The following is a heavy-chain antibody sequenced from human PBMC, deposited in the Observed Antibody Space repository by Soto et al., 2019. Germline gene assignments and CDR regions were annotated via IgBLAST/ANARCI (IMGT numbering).Heavy chain of an antibody. J-gene: IGHJ5*02. Sequence: PSETLSLTCTVSGGSISSYYWSWIRQPPGKGLEWIGYIYYSGSTNYNPSLKSRVTISVDTSKNQLSLKLSSVTAADTAVYYCARAGIAARPGNWFDPWGQGTLVTVSS. CDR1: GGSISSYY. V-gene: IGHV4-59*01. CDR2: IYYSGST. D-gene: IGHD6-6*01. CDR3: ARAGIAARPGNWFDP.